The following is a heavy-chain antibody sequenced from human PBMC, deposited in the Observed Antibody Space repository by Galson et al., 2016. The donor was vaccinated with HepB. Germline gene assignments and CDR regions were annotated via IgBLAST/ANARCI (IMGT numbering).Heavy chain of an antibody. CDR3: ARESTGRGVDAFDI. V-gene: IGHV3-13*04. CDR2: IGGAGDT. CDR1: GFTFSRYD. J-gene: IGHJ3*02. Sequence: SLRLSCAASGFTFSRYDIHWVRQVTGKGLQWVSAIGGAGDTYYSGSVKGRSTISRENAKNSLHLQMNSLTAGDTAVYYCARESTGRGVDAFDIWGQGTMVTVSS. D-gene: IGHD3-16*01.